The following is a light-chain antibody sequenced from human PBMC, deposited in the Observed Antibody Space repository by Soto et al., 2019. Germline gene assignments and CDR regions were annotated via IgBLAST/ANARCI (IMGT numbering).Light chain of an antibody. J-gene: IGKJ3*01. CDR1: ESLVYSDGNTY. CDR3: TQGIHWPPT. CDR2: EVS. Sequence: DVVMTQSPLSLPVTLGQPASISCRSSESLVYSDGNTYLTWFQQRPGQSPRRLIYEVSKRDSAVPDRFSGSGAVTEFTLKISRVAAEDVGVYYCTQGIHWPPTFGPGTRLEIK. V-gene: IGKV2-30*01.